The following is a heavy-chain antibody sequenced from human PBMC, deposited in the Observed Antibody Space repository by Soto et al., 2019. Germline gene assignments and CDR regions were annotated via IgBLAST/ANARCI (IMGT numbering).Heavy chain of an antibody. J-gene: IGHJ4*01. CDR1: GGSISSGGYY. Sequence: QVQLQESGPGLVQPSQTLSLTCTVSGGSISSGGYYWSWIRQHPGTGLEWIGHISYSGSTYYNTSLRSGVTLSVDTSRNLFSLIENSVTAADPAVYYCARGVLHWGQGTLVTVSS. CDR2: ISYSGST. CDR3: ARGVLH. V-gene: IGHV4-31*03.